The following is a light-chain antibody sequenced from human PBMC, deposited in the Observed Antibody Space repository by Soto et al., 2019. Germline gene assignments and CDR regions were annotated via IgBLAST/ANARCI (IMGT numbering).Light chain of an antibody. V-gene: IGLV2-14*01. CDR2: DVS. CDR1: SSDVGGYNY. Sequence: QSVLTQPASVSGSPGQSITISCTGTSSDVGGYNYVSWYQQHPGKAPKLMIYDVSNRPSGVSNRFSGSKSGNTASLTISGLQAEDEVYYYCSSSTSSSPSERVFVTVSNVTVL. J-gene: IGLJ1*01. CDR3: SSSTSSSPSERV.